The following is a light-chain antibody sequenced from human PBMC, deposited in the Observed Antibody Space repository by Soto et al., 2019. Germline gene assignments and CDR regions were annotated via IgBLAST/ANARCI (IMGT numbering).Light chain of an antibody. J-gene: IGKJ4*01. CDR1: QSVSSSY. Sequence: EIVLTQSPGTLSLSPGERATLSCRASQSVSSSYLAWYQQKPGQAPRLLIYGASSRATGIPDRFSGSGSGTDCTLTISRLELEDFAVYYCHQYDSSPLTFGGGTKVEIK. V-gene: IGKV3-20*01. CDR3: HQYDSSPLT. CDR2: GAS.